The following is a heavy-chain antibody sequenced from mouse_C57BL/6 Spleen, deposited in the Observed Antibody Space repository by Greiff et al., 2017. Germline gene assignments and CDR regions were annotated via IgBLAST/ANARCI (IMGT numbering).Heavy chain of an antibody. V-gene: IGHV5-4*01. CDR3: ARGITTVVATPLYAMDY. D-gene: IGHD1-1*01. Sequence: EVQVVESGGGLVKPGGSLKLSCAASGFTFSSYAMSWVRQTPEKRLEWVATISDGGSYTYYPDNVKGRFTISRDNAKNNLYLQMSHLKSEDTAMYFCARGITTVVATPLYAMDYWGQGTSVTVSS. CDR1: GFTFSSYA. J-gene: IGHJ4*01. CDR2: ISDGGSYT.